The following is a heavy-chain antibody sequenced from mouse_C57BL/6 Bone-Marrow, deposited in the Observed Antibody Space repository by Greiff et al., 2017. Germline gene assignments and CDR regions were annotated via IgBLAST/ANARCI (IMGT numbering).Heavy chain of an antibody. CDR3: TFITAVVADY. V-gene: IGHV14-4*01. Sequence: EVKLQESGAELVRPGASVKLSCTASGFNIKDDYMPWVKQRPEQGLEWIGWIDPENGGTEYASKFQGKATLTVDTSSITAYLQLSSLTSEDTAAYYCTFITAVVADYWGQGTSLTVSS. CDR1: GFNIKDDY. CDR2: IDPENGGT. D-gene: IGHD1-1*01. J-gene: IGHJ2*02.